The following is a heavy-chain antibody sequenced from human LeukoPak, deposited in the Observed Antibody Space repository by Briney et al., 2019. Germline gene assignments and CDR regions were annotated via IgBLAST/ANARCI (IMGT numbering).Heavy chain of an antibody. Sequence: GGSLRLSCAASGFSFSSYSMSWVRQAPGKGLEWVSSISSTSSSIYYADSVKGRFAISRDNAQNSLYLQMNSLRAEDTALYYCAREITAAGNYFDYWGQGTPVTVSS. CDR3: AREITAAGNYFDY. CDR2: ISSTSSSI. V-gene: IGHV3-21*01. CDR1: GFSFSSYS. D-gene: IGHD6-13*01. J-gene: IGHJ4*02.